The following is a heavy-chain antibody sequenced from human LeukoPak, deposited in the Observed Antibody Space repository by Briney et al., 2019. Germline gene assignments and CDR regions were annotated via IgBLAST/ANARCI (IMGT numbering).Heavy chain of an antibody. V-gene: IGHV3-7*01. CDR3: AREDGIAVVL. Sequence: GGSLRLSCAASGFTVSSNYMSWVRQAPGEGLEWVANIKQDGSEKYYVDSVKGRFTISRDNAKNSLYLQMNSLRAEDTAVYYCAREDGIAVVLWGQGTLVTVSS. CDR2: IKQDGSEK. CDR1: GFTVSSNY. D-gene: IGHD6-19*01. J-gene: IGHJ4*02.